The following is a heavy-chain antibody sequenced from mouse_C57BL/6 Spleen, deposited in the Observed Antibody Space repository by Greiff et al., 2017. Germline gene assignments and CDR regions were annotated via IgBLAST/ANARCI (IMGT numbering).Heavy chain of an antibody. CDR2: IYPSDSET. CDR3: ARGDSPGRYFDY. J-gene: IGHJ2*01. D-gene: IGHD2-13*01. V-gene: IGHV1-61*01. CDR1: GYTFTSYW. Sequence: QVQLQQPGAELVRPGSSVKLSCKASGYTFTSYWMDWVKQRPGQGLEWIGNIYPSDSETHYNQKFKDKATLTVDKSSSTAYMQLSSLTSADSAVYYCARGDSPGRYFDYWGQGTTLTVSS.